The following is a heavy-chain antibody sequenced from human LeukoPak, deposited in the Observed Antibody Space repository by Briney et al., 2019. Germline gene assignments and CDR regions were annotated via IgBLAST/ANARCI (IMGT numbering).Heavy chain of an antibody. CDR1: GFTFGDYA. D-gene: IGHD6-13*01. Sequence: GRSLRLSCTASGFTFGDYAMSWVRQAPGKGLEWVANIKQDGSEKYYVDSVKGRFTISRDNAKNSLYLQMNSLRAEDTAVYYCARLTSSSWYSYYYYYMDVWGKGTTVTVSS. V-gene: IGHV3-7*01. CDR3: ARLTSSSWYSYYYYYMDV. J-gene: IGHJ6*03. CDR2: IKQDGSEK.